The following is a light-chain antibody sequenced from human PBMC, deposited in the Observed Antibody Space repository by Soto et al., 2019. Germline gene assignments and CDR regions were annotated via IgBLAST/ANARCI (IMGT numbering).Light chain of an antibody. CDR1: DMSSTW. Sequence: DVQVTQSTSTMSACVGDSVTMPGRASDMSSTWWAWYQQKTGKAPKLLIYKASSLESGVPSRFSGSGSGSEFTLTISSLQPDDFATYYCQHYNSYSEAFGQGTKVDI. V-gene: IGKV1-5*03. J-gene: IGKJ1*01. CDR3: QHYNSYSEA. CDR2: KAS.